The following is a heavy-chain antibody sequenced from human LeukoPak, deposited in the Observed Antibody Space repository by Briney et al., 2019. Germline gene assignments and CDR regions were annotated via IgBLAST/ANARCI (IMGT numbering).Heavy chain of an antibody. Sequence: SETLSLTCTVSGGSISSYYWSWIRQPPGKRLEWIGHIYHSGSTNYNSSLKSRVTISVDTSKNQFSLKLSSVTAADTAVYYCARHAAFAEYQSHLTHFDYWGQGTLVTVSS. V-gene: IGHV4-59*08. CDR3: ARHAAFAEYQSHLTHFDY. CDR2: IYHSGST. J-gene: IGHJ4*02. CDR1: GGSISSYY. D-gene: IGHD2-2*01.